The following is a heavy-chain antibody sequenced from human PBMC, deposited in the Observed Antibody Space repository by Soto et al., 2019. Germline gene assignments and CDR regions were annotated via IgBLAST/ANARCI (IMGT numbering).Heavy chain of an antibody. CDR1: GGSMSSNSYY. Sequence: SETLSLTCTVSGGSMSSNSYYWGWVRQPPGKGLEWIGTISYSGSTSYNPSLRSRVIMSVDSSKNQFSLKLSSLTAADTAVFYCARLTWSSGNYGAFDVWGQGTMVTV. J-gene: IGHJ3*01. CDR3: ARLTWSSGNYGAFDV. CDR2: ISYSGST. V-gene: IGHV4-39*01. D-gene: IGHD1-26*01.